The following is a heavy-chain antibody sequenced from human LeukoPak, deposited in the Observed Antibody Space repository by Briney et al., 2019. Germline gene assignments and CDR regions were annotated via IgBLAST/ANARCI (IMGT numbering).Heavy chain of an antibody. J-gene: IGHJ4*02. CDR3: ARGRSRQWLGVDY. D-gene: IGHD6-19*01. CDR2: IWYDGSNK. CDR1: GFTFSSYG. V-gene: IGHV3-33*08. Sequence: GGSLRLSCAASGFTFSSYGMHWVRQAPGKGLEWVAVIWYDGSNKYYADSVKGRFTISRDNSKNTLYLQMNSLRAEDTAVYYCARGRSRQWLGVDYWGQGTLVTVSS.